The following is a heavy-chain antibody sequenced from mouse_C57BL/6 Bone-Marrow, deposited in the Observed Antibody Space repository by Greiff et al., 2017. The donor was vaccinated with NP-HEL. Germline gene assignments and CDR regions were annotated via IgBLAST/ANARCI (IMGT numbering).Heavy chain of an antibody. D-gene: IGHD2-3*01. CDR3: ARWGLLPSFDY. CDR2: INPSTGGT. CDR1: GYSFTGYY. Sequence: VQLKQSGPELVKPGASVKISCKASGYSFTGYYMNWVKQSPEKSLEWIGEINPSTGGTTYNQKFKAKATLTVDKSSSTAYMQLKSLTSEDSAVYYCARWGLLPSFDYWGQGTTLTVSS. J-gene: IGHJ2*01. V-gene: IGHV1-42*01.